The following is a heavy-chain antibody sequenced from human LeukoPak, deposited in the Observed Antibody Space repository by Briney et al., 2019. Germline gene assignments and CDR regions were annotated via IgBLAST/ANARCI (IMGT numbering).Heavy chain of an antibody. J-gene: IGHJ4*02. CDR3: AETYNSGWPFDY. Sequence: SVKVSCKASGGTFSSYAISWVRQAPGQGLEWMGRIIPIFGTTNYAQKFQGRVTMTRDTSISTAYMELSRLRSDDTAVYYCAETYNSGWPFDYWGQGTLVTVSS. V-gene: IGHV1-69*05. D-gene: IGHD6-19*01. CDR2: IIPIFGTT. CDR1: GGTFSSYA.